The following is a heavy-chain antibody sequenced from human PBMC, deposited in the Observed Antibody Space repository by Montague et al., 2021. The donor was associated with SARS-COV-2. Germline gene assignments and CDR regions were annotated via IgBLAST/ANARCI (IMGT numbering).Heavy chain of an antibody. J-gene: IGHJ4*02. Sequence: SLRLSCAASGFTFSDYAMNWVRQAPGKGLEWVSSINYRGTYYADSVRGRFTISIDNSKNTLYLQMHSLRAEDTAVYYCTRGLYAAYHWGQGTLVTVSS. CDR1: GFTFSDYA. V-gene: IGHV3-23*01. D-gene: IGHD2-8*01. CDR3: TRGLYAAYH. CDR2: INYRGT.